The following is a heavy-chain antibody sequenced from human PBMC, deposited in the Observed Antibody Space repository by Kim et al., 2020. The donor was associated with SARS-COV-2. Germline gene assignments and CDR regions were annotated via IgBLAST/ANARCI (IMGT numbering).Heavy chain of an antibody. D-gene: IGHD3-22*01. CDR3: ARVDYYDRLDWYFDL. Sequence: GGSLRLSCAASGFTFSSYDMHWVRQATGKGLEWVSAIGTAGDTYYPGSVKGRFTISRENAKNSLYLQMNSLRAGDTAVYYCARVDYYDRLDWYFDLWGRGTLVTVSS. V-gene: IGHV3-13*01. J-gene: IGHJ2*01. CDR2: IGTAGDT. CDR1: GFTFSSYD.